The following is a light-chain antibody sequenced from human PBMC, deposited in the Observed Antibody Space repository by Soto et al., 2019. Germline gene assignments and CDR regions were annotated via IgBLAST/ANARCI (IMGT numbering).Light chain of an antibody. CDR1: QSVSSN. CDR2: GAS. V-gene: IGKV3-15*01. CDR3: QQYNNWPLTWT. J-gene: IGKJ1*01. Sequence: EIVMTQSPATLSVSQGERATLSCRASQSVSSNLAWYQQKPGQAPRLLIYGASTRATGIPARFSGSGSGTEFTLTISSLQSEDFAVYYCQQYNNWPLTWTFGQGTK.